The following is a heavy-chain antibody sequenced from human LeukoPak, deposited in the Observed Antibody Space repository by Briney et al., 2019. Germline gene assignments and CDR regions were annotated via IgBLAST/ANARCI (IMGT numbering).Heavy chain of an antibody. J-gene: IGHJ4*02. CDR2: IYYSGST. CDR1: GGSISSSSYT. V-gene: IGHV4-39*01. D-gene: IGHD6-13*01. CDR3: ARGGGSSSWQPFDY. Sequence: PSETLSLTCTVSGGSISSSSYTWGWIRQPPGKGLEWIGTIYYSGSTYYNPSLGSRVTISVYTSKNQFSLKLSSVTAADTAVYYCARGGGSSSWQPFDYWGQGTLVTVSS.